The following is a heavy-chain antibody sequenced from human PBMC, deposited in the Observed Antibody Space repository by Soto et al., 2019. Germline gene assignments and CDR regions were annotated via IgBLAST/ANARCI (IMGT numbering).Heavy chain of an antibody. CDR1: GYTFTSYD. CDR3: ARTLYGDNVDY. CDR2: MNPNSGNT. J-gene: IGHJ4*02. Sequence: QVQLVQSGAEVKKPGASVKVSCKASGYTFTSYDINWVRQATGQGLEWMGWMNPNSGNTGNAQKSQGRATMTSTTSISTAYMELSSLRSEDTAVYYCARTLYGDNVDYWGQGTLVTVSS. V-gene: IGHV1-8*01. D-gene: IGHD4-17*01.